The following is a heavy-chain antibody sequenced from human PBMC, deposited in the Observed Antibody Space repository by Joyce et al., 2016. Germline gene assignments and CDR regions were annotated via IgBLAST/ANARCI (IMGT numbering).Heavy chain of an antibody. CDR1: GFGFGSYG. CDR3: ARDTAPPGYSSSWCMDY. D-gene: IGHD6-13*01. J-gene: IGHJ4*02. CDR2: IWYDGKRK. Sequence: QVQLVESGGGVVQPGGSLRLSCAASGFGFGSYGIHWVRQIPGKGLEWVERIWYDGKRKYYGDSVKGRFNISRDNSKSMVFLEMNSLMAEDTAVYYCARDTAPPGYSSSWCMDYWGQGSLVTVSS. V-gene: IGHV3-33*01.